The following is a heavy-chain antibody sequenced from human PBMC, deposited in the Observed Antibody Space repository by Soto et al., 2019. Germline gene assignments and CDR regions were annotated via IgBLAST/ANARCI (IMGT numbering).Heavy chain of an antibody. Sequence: SETLSLTCTVSGGSISSYYWSWIRQPPGKGLEWIGYIYYSGSTNYNPSLKSRVTISVDTSKNQFSLKLSSVTAADTAVYYCAREGRGVGYCSSTSCYGGFGYWGQGTLVTVSS. D-gene: IGHD2-2*01. J-gene: IGHJ4*02. V-gene: IGHV4-59*01. CDR2: IYYSGST. CDR1: GGSISSYY. CDR3: AREGRGVGYCSSTSCYGGFGY.